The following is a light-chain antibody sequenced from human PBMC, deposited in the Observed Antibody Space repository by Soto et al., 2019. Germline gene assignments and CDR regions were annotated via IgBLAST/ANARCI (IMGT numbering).Light chain of an antibody. CDR3: SSYTSSSTDV. J-gene: IGLJ1*01. CDR1: SSDIGAYKY. Sequence: QSALTQPASVSGSPGQSITVSCTGSSSDIGAYKYVSWYQQRPGKAPKLMIYDVSNRPSGVSSRFGGSKFGNTASLTISGLQAEDEADYYCSSYTSSSTDVFGTGTKLTVL. CDR2: DVS. V-gene: IGLV2-14*01.